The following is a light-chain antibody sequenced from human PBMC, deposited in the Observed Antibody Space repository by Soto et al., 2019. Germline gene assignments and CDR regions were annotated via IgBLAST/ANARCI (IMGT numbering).Light chain of an antibody. V-gene: IGKV1-5*03. Sequence: DIQLTQSPSFLSASVGDRVTITCRASQGISSWLAWYQQKPGKAPKLLIYKASSLESGVPSRFSGSGSGTEFTLTISSLQPDDFATYYCQQYNSYSLTFGQGTKVDIK. J-gene: IGKJ1*01. CDR2: KAS. CDR3: QQYNSYSLT. CDR1: QGISSW.